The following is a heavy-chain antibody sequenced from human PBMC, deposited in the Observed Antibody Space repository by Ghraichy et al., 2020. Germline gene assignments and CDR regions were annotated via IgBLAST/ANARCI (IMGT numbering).Heavy chain of an antibody. D-gene: IGHD6-13*01. CDR1: GFTFSSYA. CDR3: AKDRRIAAAGKQYYFDY. Sequence: LSLTCAASGFTFSSYAMSWVRQAPGKGLEWVSAISGSGGSTYYADSVKGRFTISRDNSKNTLYLQMNSLRAEDTAVYYCAKDRRIAAAGKQYYFDYWGQGTLVTVSS. CDR2: ISGSGGST. J-gene: IGHJ4*02. V-gene: IGHV3-23*01.